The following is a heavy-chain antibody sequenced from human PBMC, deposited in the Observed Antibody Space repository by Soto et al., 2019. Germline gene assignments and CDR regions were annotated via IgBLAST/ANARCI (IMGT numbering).Heavy chain of an antibody. J-gene: IGHJ4*02. CDR3: ARAYNWNYCYFDY. Sequence: EVQLVESGGGLVQPGGSLRLSCAASGFTFSSYSMNWVRQAPGKGLEWVSYISTSGTTIYYADSVKGRFTISRDNAKNSLYLQMNSLRAEDTAVFYCARAYNWNYCYFDYWGQGTLVTVSS. D-gene: IGHD1-7*01. CDR2: ISTSGTTI. CDR1: GFTFSSYS. V-gene: IGHV3-48*01.